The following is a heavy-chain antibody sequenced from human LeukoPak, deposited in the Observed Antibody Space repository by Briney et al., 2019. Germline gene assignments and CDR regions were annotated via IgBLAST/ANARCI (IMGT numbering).Heavy chain of an antibody. CDR3: AKSEDYDILTGYYPLDY. CDR1: GFTFSSYA. J-gene: IGHJ4*02. CDR2: ISGSGGST. Sequence: GGSLRLSCAASGFTFSSYAMSWVRQAPGKGLEWVSAISGSGGSTYYADSVKGRFTISRDNSKNTLYLQMNSLRAEDTAVYYCAKSEDYDILTGYYPLDYCGQGTLVTVSS. D-gene: IGHD3-9*01. V-gene: IGHV3-23*01.